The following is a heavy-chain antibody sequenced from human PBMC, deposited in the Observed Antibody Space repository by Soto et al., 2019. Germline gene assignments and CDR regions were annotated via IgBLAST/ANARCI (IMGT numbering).Heavy chain of an antibody. CDR1: GVSIGSPNW. J-gene: IGHJ5*02. V-gene: IGHV4-4*02. D-gene: IGHD2-8*01. CDR2: MWPSGGT. Sequence: SETLSLTCAVSGVSIGSPNWWTWVRQAPGKGLEWIGEMWPSGGTTYNPSLRNRVTISVDNSKNHLSLTLTSVTAADTAIYYFARCLHCSNGGRLDPWGQGALVTVSS. CDR3: ARCLHCSNGGRLDP.